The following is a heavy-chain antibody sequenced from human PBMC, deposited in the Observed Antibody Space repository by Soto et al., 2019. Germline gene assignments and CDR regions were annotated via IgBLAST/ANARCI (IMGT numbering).Heavy chain of an antibody. CDR3: ARGPSGDKVDY. Sequence: QVQLHESGPGLVKPSQTLSVTCTVSGDSISRGDSAWSWIRQSPGEGLEWIGHIYNGGSTYNNPSLNSRLSISVDVSKNQFSLQLSAVTAADTALYYCARGPSGDKVDYWGQGTLVTVSS. D-gene: IGHD7-27*01. CDR2: IYNGGST. CDR1: GDSISRGDSA. V-gene: IGHV4-30-4*01. J-gene: IGHJ4*02.